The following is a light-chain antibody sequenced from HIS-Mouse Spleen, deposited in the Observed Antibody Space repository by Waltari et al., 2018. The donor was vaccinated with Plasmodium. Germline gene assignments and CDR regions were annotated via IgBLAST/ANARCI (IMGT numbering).Light chain of an antibody. Sequence: SYELTQPPSVSVSQGQTARITCSGAALPKQYAYWYQQKPGQAPVLVIYKDSERPSGIPERFSGSSSGTTVTLTISGVQAEDEADYYCQSADSSGTYRVFGGGTKLTVL. V-gene: IGLV3-25*03. CDR2: KDS. CDR3: QSADSSGTYRV. J-gene: IGLJ2*01. CDR1: ALPKQY.